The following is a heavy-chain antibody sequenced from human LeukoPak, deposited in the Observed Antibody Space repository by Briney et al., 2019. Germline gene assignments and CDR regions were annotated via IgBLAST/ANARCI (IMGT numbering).Heavy chain of an antibody. CDR2: INSDGSTT. D-gene: IGHD3-22*01. J-gene: IGHJ4*02. CDR3: YLSYYDSSSYSDY. CDR1: GFTFSTHW. Sequence: GGSLRLSCAASGFTFSTHWMHWARQAPGKGLEWVSRINSDGSTTAYADSVRGRFTISRDNAKNTVYMQINSLRAEDTAVYYCYLSYYDSSSYSDYWGQGTPVTVSS. V-gene: IGHV3-74*01.